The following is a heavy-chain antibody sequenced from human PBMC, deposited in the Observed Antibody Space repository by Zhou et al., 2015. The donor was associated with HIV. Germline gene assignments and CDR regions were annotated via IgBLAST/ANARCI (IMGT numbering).Heavy chain of an antibody. D-gene: IGHD3/OR15-3a*01. CDR3: AREGWTRSRTPLYYYYMDV. J-gene: IGHJ6*03. CDR2: IIPIFGTA. CDR1: GGTFSSYA. Sequence: QVQLVQSGAEVKKPGSSVKVSCKASGGTFSSYAISWVRQAPGQGLEWMGGIIPIFGTANYAQKFQGRVTITADESTSTAYMELSSLRSEDTAVYYCAREGWTRSRTPLYYYYMDVWGKGTTVTVSS. V-gene: IGHV1-69*01.